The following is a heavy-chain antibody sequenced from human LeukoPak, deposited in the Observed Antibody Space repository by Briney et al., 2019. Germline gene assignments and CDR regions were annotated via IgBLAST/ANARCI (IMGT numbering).Heavy chain of an antibody. CDR1: GFTFSNAW. CDR2: IKSKTDGGTT. J-gene: IGHJ4*02. D-gene: IGHD3-16*01. CDR3: TTNRVYYVSDY. Sequence: GGTLRLSCAASGFTFSNAWMSWVRQPPGKGLEWVGRIKSKTDGGTTDYAAPVKGRFTISRNDSKNTQYLQMNSLKTDETSVYYCTTNRVYYVSDYWGQGTLVTVSS. V-gene: IGHV3-15*01.